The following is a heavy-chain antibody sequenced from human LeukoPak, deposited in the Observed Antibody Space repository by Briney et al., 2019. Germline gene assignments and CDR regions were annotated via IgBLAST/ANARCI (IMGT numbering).Heavy chain of an antibody. Sequence: GRSLRLSCAASGFTFSSYAMHWVRQAPGKGLEWVAVISYDGSNKYYADSVKGRFTISRDNSKNTLYLQMNSLRAEDTAVYYCARDQGIAAAGNAFDIWGQGTMVTVSS. CDR2: ISYDGSNK. J-gene: IGHJ3*02. CDR1: GFTFSSYA. V-gene: IGHV3-30-3*01. D-gene: IGHD6-13*01. CDR3: ARDQGIAAAGNAFDI.